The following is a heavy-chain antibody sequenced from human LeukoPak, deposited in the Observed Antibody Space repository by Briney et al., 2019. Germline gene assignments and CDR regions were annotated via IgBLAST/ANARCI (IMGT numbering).Heavy chain of an antibody. CDR3: AREGGYSSGWYAKRTPFDY. Sequence: ASVKVSCEASAYTFTSYGISWVRQSPGQGLEWMRWISAYNGNTNYAQKLQGRVTMTTDTSTSTAYMELRSLRSDDTAVYYCAREGGYSSGWYAKRTPFDYSGQGTLVTVSS. V-gene: IGHV1-18*01. J-gene: IGHJ4*02. CDR2: ISAYNGNT. CDR1: AYTFTSYG. D-gene: IGHD6-19*01.